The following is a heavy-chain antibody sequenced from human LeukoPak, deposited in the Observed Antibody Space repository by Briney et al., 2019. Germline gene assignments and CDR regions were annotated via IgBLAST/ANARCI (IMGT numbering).Heavy chain of an antibody. V-gene: IGHV1-2*02. D-gene: IGHD3-22*01. CDR2: INPNSGGT. Sequence: ASVKVSCKASGYTFTGYYMHWVRQAPGQGLEWMGWINPNSGGTNYAQKFQGRVTMTRDTSISAAYMELSRLRSDDTAVYYCARASGYYDSSGYYYYFDYWGQGTLVTVSS. CDR1: GYTFTGYY. J-gene: IGHJ4*02. CDR3: ARASGYYDSSGYYYYFDY.